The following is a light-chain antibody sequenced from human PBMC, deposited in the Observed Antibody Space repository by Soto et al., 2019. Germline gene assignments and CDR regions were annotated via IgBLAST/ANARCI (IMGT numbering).Light chain of an antibody. V-gene: IGLV2-14*01. J-gene: IGLJ1*01. Sequence: QSALTQPASVSGSPGQSITISCTGTSSDVGAYNYVSWYQQHPGKAPNLLIFEVSNRPSGISNRFSGSKSGNTASLTISGLQAEDEADYYCSSYTNTITRVFGTGT. CDR1: SSDVGAYNY. CDR2: EVS. CDR3: SSYTNTITRV.